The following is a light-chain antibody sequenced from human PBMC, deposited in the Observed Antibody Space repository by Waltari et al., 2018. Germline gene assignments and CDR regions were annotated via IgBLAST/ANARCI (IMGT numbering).Light chain of an antibody. CDR3: QQYNSEVT. V-gene: IGKV1-5*03. J-gene: IGKJ4*01. CDR1: QSISNW. CDR2: QAS. Sequence: DIQMTQSPSTLSASVGASVTITCRASQSISNWLAWDQQRPGKAPKLLIYQASSLPSGVPSRFSGSGSGTEFTLTISSLQPDDFGSYYCQQYNSEVTFGGGTTVEIK.